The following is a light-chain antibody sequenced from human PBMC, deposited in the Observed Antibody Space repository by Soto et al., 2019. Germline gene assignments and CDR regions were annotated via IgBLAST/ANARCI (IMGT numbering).Light chain of an antibody. CDR1: QGISTY. V-gene: IGKV1-9*01. J-gene: IGKJ2*01. CDR3: QQLNSYPRT. Sequence: DIQLTQSPSFLSASVGDRVTITCRASQGISTYLAWYQQKPGKAPKFLIYSASTLQSGVPSRFSGSGSGTEFTLTINSLQPEDFATYYCQQLNSYPRTFGQGTKLEIK. CDR2: SAS.